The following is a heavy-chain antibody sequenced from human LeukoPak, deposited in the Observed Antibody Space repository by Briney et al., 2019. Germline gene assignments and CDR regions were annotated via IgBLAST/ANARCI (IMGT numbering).Heavy chain of an antibody. Sequence: GGSLRLSCAASGFTFSNYAMHWVRQAPGKGLEWVAVISYDGSNKYYADSVKGRFTISRDNSKNTLYLQMNSLRTEDTAVYYRARGRAARPDGAFDIWGQGTMVTVSS. CDR1: GFTFSNYA. V-gene: IGHV3-30-3*01. J-gene: IGHJ3*02. CDR3: ARGRAARPDGAFDI. D-gene: IGHD6-6*01. CDR2: ISYDGSNK.